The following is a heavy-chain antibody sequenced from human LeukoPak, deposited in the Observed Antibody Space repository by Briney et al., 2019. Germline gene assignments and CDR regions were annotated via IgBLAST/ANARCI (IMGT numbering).Heavy chain of an antibody. CDR1: GGSFSDYY. CDR3: ARGLRGHSPVNY. CDR2: INHSGST. Sequence: SETLSLTCAVYGGSFSDYYWSWIRQPPGKGLEWIGEINHSGSTNYNPSLKSRVTISVDTSKNQFSLKLSSVTAADTAVYYCARGLRGHSPVNYWGQGTLVTVSS. J-gene: IGHJ4*02. V-gene: IGHV4-34*01. D-gene: IGHD5-18*01.